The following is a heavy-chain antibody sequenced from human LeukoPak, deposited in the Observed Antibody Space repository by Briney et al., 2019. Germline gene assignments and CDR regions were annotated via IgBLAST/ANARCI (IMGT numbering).Heavy chain of an antibody. J-gene: IGHJ6*02. D-gene: IGHD3-10*01. Sequence: ASVKVSCKASGYTFSSYYMHWVRQAPGQGLEWMGIINPRGGSTSYAQKFQGRVTMTRDTSTSTVYMELSSLRSEDTAVYYCARLMVRGVSPCGMDVWGQGTTVTVYS. V-gene: IGHV1-46*01. CDR1: GYTFSSYY. CDR3: ARLMVRGVSPCGMDV. CDR2: INPRGGST.